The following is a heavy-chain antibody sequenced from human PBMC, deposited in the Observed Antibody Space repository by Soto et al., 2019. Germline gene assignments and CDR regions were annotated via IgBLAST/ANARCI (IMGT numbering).Heavy chain of an antibody. J-gene: IGHJ5*02. CDR1: GGSFANYY. D-gene: IGHD3-3*01. Sequence: SETLSLTCAVYGGSFANYYWTWIRQSAGGGLEWIGRIYSSGSTNYNPSLKSRVTISLDTSMNHFSLRLSSVTAADTAVYYCARGQRFSDWFDPWGQGTLVTVSS. V-gene: IGHV4-59*10. CDR2: IYSSGST. CDR3: ARGQRFSDWFDP.